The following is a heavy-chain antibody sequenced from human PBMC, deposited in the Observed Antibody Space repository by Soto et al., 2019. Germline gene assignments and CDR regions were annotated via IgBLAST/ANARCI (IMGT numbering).Heavy chain of an antibody. J-gene: IGHJ6*03. V-gene: IGHV3-74*01. D-gene: IGHD2-2*01. CDR1: GFTFSGDW. Sequence: GGSLRLSCAASGFTFSGDWMHWVRQVAGKGLVWVSRINMDGSSTNYADSVKGRFTISRDNAKNTLYLQMNSLRAEDTALYYCAKVSCSSTSCYDYYYYMDVWGKGTTVTVSS. CDR3: AKVSCSSTSCYDYYYYMDV. CDR2: INMDGSST.